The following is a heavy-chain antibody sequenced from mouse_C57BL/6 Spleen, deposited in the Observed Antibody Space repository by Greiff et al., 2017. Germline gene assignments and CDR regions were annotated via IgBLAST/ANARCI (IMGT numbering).Heavy chain of an antibody. V-gene: IGHV1-15*01. J-gene: IGHJ2*01. CDR1: GYTFTDYE. D-gene: IGHD1-1*01. Sequence: QVQLKQSGAELVRPGASVTLSCKASGYTFTDYEMHWVKQTPVHGLEWIGAIDPETGGTAYNQKFKGKAILTADKSSSTAYMELRSLTSAESAVYYCTRISTVVADYWGQGTTLTVSS. CDR2: IDPETGGT. CDR3: TRISTVVADY.